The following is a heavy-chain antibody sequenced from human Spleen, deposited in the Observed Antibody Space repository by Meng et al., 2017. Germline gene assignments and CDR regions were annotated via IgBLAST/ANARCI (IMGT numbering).Heavy chain of an antibody. CDR1: EFTFSSYP. CDR3: ARGGMDV. J-gene: IGHJ6*02. V-gene: IGHV3-64*02. CDR2: ISSNGGST. Sequence: GESLKISCAASEFTFSSYPMHWVRQAPGKGLEYVSGISSNGGSTYYADSVKGRFTISRDNSKNTLYLQMGSLRAEDMAVYYCARGGMDVWGQGTTVTVSS.